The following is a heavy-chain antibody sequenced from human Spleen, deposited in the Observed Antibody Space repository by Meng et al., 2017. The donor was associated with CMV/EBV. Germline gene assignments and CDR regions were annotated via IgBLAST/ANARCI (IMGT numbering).Heavy chain of an antibody. Sequence: GGSLRLSCAASGFTFSSYAMGWVRQAPGKGLEWVANINQDGSEKYYADSVKGRFTISRDNSKNTLYLQMNSLRAEDTAVYYCAKDRQANWFDPWGQGTLVTVSS. CDR2: INQDGSEK. V-gene: IGHV3-7*01. CDR1: GFTFSSYA. J-gene: IGHJ5*02. CDR3: AKDRQANWFDP.